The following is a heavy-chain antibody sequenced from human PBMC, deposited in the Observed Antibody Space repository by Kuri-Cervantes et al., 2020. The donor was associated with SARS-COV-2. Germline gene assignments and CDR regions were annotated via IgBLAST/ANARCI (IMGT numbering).Heavy chain of an antibody. D-gene: IGHD2-21*01. CDR3: AKIAHVVVIAGAFDL. CDR2: ITGSGNKT. V-gene: IGHV3-23*01. J-gene: IGHJ3*01. Sequence: GESLKISCGGSGFIFSKYAMHWVRQAPGKGLEWVSGITGSGNKTYYADSVRGRFSISRDNSKDTLYLQMNSLTAEDTAVYYCAKIAHVVVIAGAFDLWGQGTMVTVSS. CDR1: GFIFSKYA.